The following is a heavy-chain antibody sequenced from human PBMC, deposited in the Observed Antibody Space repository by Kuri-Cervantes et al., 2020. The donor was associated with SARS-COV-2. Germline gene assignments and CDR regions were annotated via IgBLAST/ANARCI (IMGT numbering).Heavy chain of an antibody. CDR1: GYTFTGYY. CDR2: INPNSGGT. V-gene: IGHV1-2*04. Sequence: ASVKVSCKASGYTFTGYYMHWVRQAPGQGLEWMGWINPNSGGTNYAQKFQGWVTMNRDTSISTAYMELSRLRSDDTAVYYCARGTNIYYYGMDVWGQGTTVTVSS. CDR3: ARGTNIYYYGMDV. D-gene: IGHD1/OR15-1a*01. J-gene: IGHJ6*02.